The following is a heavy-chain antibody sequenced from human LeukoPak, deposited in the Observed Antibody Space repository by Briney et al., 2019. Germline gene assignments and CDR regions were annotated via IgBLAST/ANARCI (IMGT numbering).Heavy chain of an antibody. CDR2: IKHDGSEK. CDR1: GFTFSSYW. Sequence: PGGSLRLSCAASGFTFSSYWMHWVRQSPGKGLEWVANIKHDGSEKYYVDSVKGRFTISRDNAKNSLYLQMNSLRAEDTAVFYCAKGGARLHSYYFDYWGQGTLVTVSS. CDR3: AKGGARLHSYYFDY. J-gene: IGHJ4*02. V-gene: IGHV3-7*01. D-gene: IGHD1-26*01.